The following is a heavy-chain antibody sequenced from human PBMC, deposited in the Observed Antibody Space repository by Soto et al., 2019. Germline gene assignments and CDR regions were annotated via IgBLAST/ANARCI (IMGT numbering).Heavy chain of an antibody. CDR2: ISGSGSSA. CDR1: GFTFSTSA. CDR3: VKAMGVPPPYSFDY. J-gene: IGHJ4*02. V-gene: IGHV3-23*01. D-gene: IGHD2-21*01. Sequence: VHLLESGGGLVQPGGSLRLSCAASGFTFSTSAMNWVRQAPGKGLEWVSAISGSGSSAYYADSVKGRFTISRDNFKNSLYLQMNSLRAEDTAVYYCVKAMGVPPPYSFDYWGQGILVTVSS.